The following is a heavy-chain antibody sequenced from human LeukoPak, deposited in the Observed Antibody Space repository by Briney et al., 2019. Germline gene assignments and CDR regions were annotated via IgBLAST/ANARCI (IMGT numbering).Heavy chain of an antibody. CDR3: AREEAVAGYYYYYMDV. D-gene: IGHD6-19*01. Sequence: ASVKVSCKASGYTFTSYGISWVRQAPGQGLEWMGWISAYNGNTNYAQKLQGRVTMTTDTSTSTAYMELRSLRSDDTAVYYCAREEAVAGYYYYYMDVWGKGTTVTVSS. V-gene: IGHV1-18*01. CDR2: ISAYNGNT. J-gene: IGHJ6*03. CDR1: GYTFTSYG.